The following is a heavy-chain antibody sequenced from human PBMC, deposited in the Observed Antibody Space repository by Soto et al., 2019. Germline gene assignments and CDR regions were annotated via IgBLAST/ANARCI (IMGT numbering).Heavy chain of an antibody. CDR3: VREEFEAGRGHFGC. CDR2: ISYGGNTE. CDR1: GFTFSTSA. Sequence: QVQVVESGGGVVQPGGSLRLSCAASGFTFSTSAMHWVRQAPGKGLEWMAAISYGGNTEYYADSVKGRFTVSRDISESTLYLQMNGLRTEDTAVYYCVREEFEAGRGHFGCCVQGTLVSVSS. D-gene: IGHD6-13*01. J-gene: IGHJ4*02. V-gene: IGHV3-30-3*01.